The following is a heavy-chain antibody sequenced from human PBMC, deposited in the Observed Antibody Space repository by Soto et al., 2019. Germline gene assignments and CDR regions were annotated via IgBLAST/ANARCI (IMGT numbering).Heavy chain of an antibody. Sequence: GGSLRLSCTASGFTFGYYAMSWVRQAPGKGLEWVGFIRSKAYGGTTEYAASVKGRFTISRDDSKSIAYLQMNSLKTEDTAVYYCTRGGGGALYYYYYYGMDVWGQGTTVTVSS. CDR2: IRSKAYGGTT. CDR3: TRGGGGALYYYYYYGMDV. CDR1: GFTFGYYA. V-gene: IGHV3-49*04. J-gene: IGHJ6*02. D-gene: IGHD1-26*01.